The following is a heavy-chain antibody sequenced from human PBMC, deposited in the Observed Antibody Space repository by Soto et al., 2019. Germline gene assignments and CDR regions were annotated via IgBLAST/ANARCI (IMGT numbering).Heavy chain of an antibody. V-gene: IGHV1-46*01. Sequence: QGQLEQSGAEVKKPGASVKVSCMASGYTFTTYYIHWMRQAPGQGLEWMGMFNPYTGGTRYAHKFQGRVTMTGDTSTSTGYMELSRLRSDDTAVYYCARLWGAIGTAFDPWGQGTLVTVSS. D-gene: IGHD1-1*01. CDR2: FNPYTGGT. J-gene: IGHJ5*02. CDR1: GYTFTTYY. CDR3: ARLWGAIGTAFDP.